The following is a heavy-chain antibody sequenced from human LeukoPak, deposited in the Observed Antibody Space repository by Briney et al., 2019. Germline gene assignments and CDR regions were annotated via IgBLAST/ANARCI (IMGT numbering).Heavy chain of an antibody. Sequence: PGRSLRLSCAASGFTFNNHAMHGVRQAPGKGLEWVAMIWHDGSYKYYADSVTGRFTISRDDSQNTLYLQMNSLRAEDTAVYYCARDGRHNYNLDYWGHGTLVTVSS. CDR2: IWHDGSYK. CDR1: GFTFNNHA. V-gene: IGHV3-33*01. CDR3: ARDGRHNYNLDY. J-gene: IGHJ4*01. D-gene: IGHD4-11*01.